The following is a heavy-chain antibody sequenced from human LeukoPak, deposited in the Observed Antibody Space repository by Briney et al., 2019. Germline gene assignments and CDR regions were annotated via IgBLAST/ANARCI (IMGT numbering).Heavy chain of an antibody. CDR1: GGSISSGGYY. J-gene: IGHJ4*02. CDR3: ARESSVTTSAYDY. Sequence: SETLSLTCTVSGGSISSGGYYWSWIRQHPGKGLEWIGYIYYSGSTYYNPSLKSRVTISVDTSKNQFSLKLSSVTAADTAVYYCARESSVTTSAYDYWGQGTLVTVSS. V-gene: IGHV4-31*03. D-gene: IGHD4-11*01. CDR2: IYYSGST.